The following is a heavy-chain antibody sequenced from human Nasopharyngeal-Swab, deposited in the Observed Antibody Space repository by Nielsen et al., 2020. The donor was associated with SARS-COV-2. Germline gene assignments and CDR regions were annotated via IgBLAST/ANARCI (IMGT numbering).Heavy chain of an antibody. V-gene: IGHV1-46*01. Sequence: ASVKVSCKASRYTFTSYYMHWVRQAPGQGLEWMGIINPSGGSTSYAQKFQGRVTMTRDTSTSTVYMDLSSLRSEDTAVYYCARGPYNWNFLKSYGMDVWGQGTTVTVSS. CDR1: RYTFTSYY. CDR2: INPSGGST. CDR3: ARGPYNWNFLKSYGMDV. J-gene: IGHJ6*02. D-gene: IGHD1-7*01.